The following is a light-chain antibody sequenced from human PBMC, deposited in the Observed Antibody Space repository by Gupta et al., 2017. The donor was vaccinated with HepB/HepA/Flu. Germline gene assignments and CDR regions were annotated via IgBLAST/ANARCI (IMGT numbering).Light chain of an antibody. Sequence: DIVMTQSPDSLAVSLGERATINCKSSQSVLYSSNNKNYLSCFQQKPGQPPKLLIYWASTRESGVPDRFSGSGSGTDFTLTISSLRAEDVAVYYCQQYYSSPLTFGGGTKVEIK. CDR1: QSVLYSSNNKNY. CDR3: QQYYSSPLT. CDR2: WAS. J-gene: IGKJ4*01. V-gene: IGKV4-1*01.